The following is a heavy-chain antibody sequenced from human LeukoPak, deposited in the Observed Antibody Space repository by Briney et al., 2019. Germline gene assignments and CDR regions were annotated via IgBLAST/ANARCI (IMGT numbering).Heavy chain of an antibody. D-gene: IGHD1-26*01. Sequence: SGGSLRLSCAASGFTFSSYGMSWVRQAPGKGLEWVSLISGSGDSTYYADSVKGRFTISRDNSKNTLYLQMNSLRAEDTALYYCAKKTDSGSPGGFDPWGQGTLVTVSS. CDR1: GFTFSSYG. CDR2: ISGSGDST. V-gene: IGHV3-23*01. J-gene: IGHJ5*02. CDR3: AKKTDSGSPGGFDP.